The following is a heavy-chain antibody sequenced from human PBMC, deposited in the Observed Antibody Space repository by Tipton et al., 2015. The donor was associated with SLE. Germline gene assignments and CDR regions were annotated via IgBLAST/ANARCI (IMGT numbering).Heavy chain of an antibody. D-gene: IGHD5-12*01. J-gene: IGHJ4*02. Sequence: GSLRLSCAASGFTVSSNYMSWVRQAPGKGLEWVSVIYSGGSTYYADSVKGRFTISRDNSKNTLYLQMNSLRAEDTAVYYCASYSGYDPFDYWGQGTLVTVSS. CDR2: IYSGGST. CDR3: ASYSGYDPFDY. V-gene: IGHV3-66*02. CDR1: GFTVSSNY.